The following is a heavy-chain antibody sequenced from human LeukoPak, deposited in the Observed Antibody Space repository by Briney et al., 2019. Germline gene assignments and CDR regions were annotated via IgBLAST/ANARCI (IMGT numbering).Heavy chain of an antibody. J-gene: IGHJ5*02. V-gene: IGHV3-74*01. Sequence: GGSLRLSCAASGFTFSSYWMHWVRHAPGKGLVWVSRINSDGSSTSYADSVKGRFTISRDNAKNTLYLQMNSLRAEDTAVYYCAREGYRGWFDPWGQGTLVTVSS. CDR1: GFTFSSYW. D-gene: IGHD5-18*01. CDR2: INSDGSST. CDR3: AREGYRGWFDP.